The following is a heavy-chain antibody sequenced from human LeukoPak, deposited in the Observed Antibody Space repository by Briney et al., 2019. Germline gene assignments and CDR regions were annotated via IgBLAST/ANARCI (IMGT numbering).Heavy chain of an antibody. CDR1: GYTFTGYY. Sequence: ASVKVSCKASGYTFTGYYMHWVRQAPGQGLEWMGWINPNSGGTNYAQKFQGRVTMTRDTSISTAYMELSRLRSDDTAVYYCARSLGYCSSTSCPTPNWFDPWGQGTLVTVSS. CDR2: INPNSGGT. V-gene: IGHV1-2*02. D-gene: IGHD2-2*01. CDR3: ARSLGYCSSTSCPTPNWFDP. J-gene: IGHJ5*02.